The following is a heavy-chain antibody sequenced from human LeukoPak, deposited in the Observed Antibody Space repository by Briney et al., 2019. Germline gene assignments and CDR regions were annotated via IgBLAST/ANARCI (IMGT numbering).Heavy chain of an antibody. Sequence: ASVKVSCKASGYTFTSYYMHWVRQAPGQGLEWMGGIIPIFGTANYAQKFQGRVTITADKSTSTAYMELSSLRSEDTAVYYCAREGSIARYWYFDLWGRGTLVTVSS. CDR3: AREGSIARYWYFDL. J-gene: IGHJ2*01. V-gene: IGHV1-69*06. D-gene: IGHD6-6*01. CDR1: GYTFTSYY. CDR2: IIPIFGTA.